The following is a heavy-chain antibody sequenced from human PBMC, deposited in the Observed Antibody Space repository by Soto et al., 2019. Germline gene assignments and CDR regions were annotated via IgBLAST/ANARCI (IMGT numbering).Heavy chain of an antibody. J-gene: IGHJ3*02. CDR3: SRGYDFDI. CDR1: GASISTDNW. V-gene: IGHV4-4*02. Sequence: QGQLQESGPGLVNPSGTLSLTCAVSGASISTDNWWSWVRQPPGKGLEWIGEIHHSGATNYNTSLKSRVTTSVDKSQNQFSLNLISVTAADTAMYYCSRGYDFDIWGQGTMVTVSS. CDR2: IHHSGAT.